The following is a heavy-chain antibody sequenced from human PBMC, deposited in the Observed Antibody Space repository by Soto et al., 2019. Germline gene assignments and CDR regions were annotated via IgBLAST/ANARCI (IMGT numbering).Heavy chain of an antibody. CDR2: INAGNGNT. CDR1: GYTFTSYA. D-gene: IGHD3-16*02. V-gene: IGHV1-3*01. Sequence: ASVKVSCKASGYTFTSYAMHWVRQAPGQRLEWMGWINAGNGNTKYSQKFQGRVTITRDTSASTAYMELSSLRSEDTAVYYCARVSDDYVWGSYRPFDYWGQGTLVTVS. J-gene: IGHJ4*02. CDR3: ARVSDDYVWGSYRPFDY.